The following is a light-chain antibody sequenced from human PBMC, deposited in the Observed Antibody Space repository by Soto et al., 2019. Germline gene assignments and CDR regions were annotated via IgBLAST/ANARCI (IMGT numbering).Light chain of an antibody. CDR1: QSVSGN. Sequence: EIVMTQSPATLSVSPGESATLSCRASQSVSGNLAWYQQKPGQAPRXLIYDASTRATGIPARFSGSGSGTELTLTISSLQSEDGELYFGQQHNNWPITFGQGTRLDIK. CDR3: QQHNNWPIT. CDR2: DAS. J-gene: IGKJ5*01. V-gene: IGKV3-15*01.